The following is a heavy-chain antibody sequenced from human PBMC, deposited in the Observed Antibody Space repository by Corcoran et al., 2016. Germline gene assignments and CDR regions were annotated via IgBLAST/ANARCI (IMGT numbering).Heavy chain of an antibody. CDR3: ARVVPYSSASSPYNWFDP. CDR2: INHSGST. D-gene: IGHD6-6*01. J-gene: IGHJ5*02. CDR1: GGSFSGYN. Sequence: QVQLQQWGAGLLKPSETLSLTCAVYGGSFSGYNWSWILPPPEKGLEWIGEINHSGSTTYKPSLKSRVHISVETSKNQFYLKLSSVTAADTAVYYCARVVPYSSASSPYNWFDPWGQGTLVTVSS. V-gene: IGHV4-34*01.